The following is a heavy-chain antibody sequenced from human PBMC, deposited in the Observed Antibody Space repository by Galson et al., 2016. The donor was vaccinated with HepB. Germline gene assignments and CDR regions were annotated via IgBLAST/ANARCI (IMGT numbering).Heavy chain of an antibody. J-gene: IGHJ2*01. Sequence: LSLTCTVSGGSISSGGYYWSWIRQHPGKGLEWIGYIYHSGSTYYNPSLKSRVTISVDTSKNRFSLKLSSVTAADTAMYYCARHGAYCGGDCSYWYFDLWGRGTLVTVSS. CDR1: GGSISSGGYY. D-gene: IGHD2-21*02. CDR2: IYHSGST. V-gene: IGHV4-31*03. CDR3: ARHGAYCGGDCSYWYFDL.